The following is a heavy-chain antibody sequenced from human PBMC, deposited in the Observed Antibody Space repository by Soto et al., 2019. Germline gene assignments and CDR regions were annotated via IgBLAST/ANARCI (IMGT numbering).Heavy chain of an antibody. CDR2: INSDGSST. V-gene: IGHV3-74*01. J-gene: IGHJ6*02. CDR3: XRAIGYYGMDV. D-gene: IGHD3-22*01. Sequence: PGGSLRLSCVASGFIFSNCWMHWVRQAPGMGLVWVSHINSDGSSTTYADSVKGRFTISRDNAKNTLYLQMNGLRAEDTAVYYCXRAIGYYGMDVWGRGTKVTVSS. CDR1: GFIFSNCW.